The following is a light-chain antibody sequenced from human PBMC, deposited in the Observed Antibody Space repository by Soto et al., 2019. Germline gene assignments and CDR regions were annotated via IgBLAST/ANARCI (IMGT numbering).Light chain of an antibody. CDR3: QKFNTAPLT. Sequence: DIQMTQSPSSLSASVGDRVTITCRASQDISVYLAWYQQKPGKVPKLLIYSASTLQSGVPSRFSGSGSGTDFTLTISSLQPEDVETYYWQKFNTAPLTFGQGTRLEIK. CDR1: QDISVY. V-gene: IGKV1-27*01. J-gene: IGKJ5*01. CDR2: SAS.